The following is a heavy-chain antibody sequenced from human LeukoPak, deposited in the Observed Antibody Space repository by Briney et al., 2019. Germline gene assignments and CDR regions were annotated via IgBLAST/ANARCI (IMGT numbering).Heavy chain of an antibody. Sequence: PGGSLRLSCAASGFTFSSYAMSWVRQAPGKGLEWVSAISGSGGSTYYADSVKGRFTISRDNSKNTLYLQMNSLRAEDTAVYYCARDARVVVAAPIDYWGQGTLVTVSS. D-gene: IGHD2-15*01. J-gene: IGHJ4*02. CDR2: ISGSGGST. V-gene: IGHV3-23*01. CDR1: GFTFSSYA. CDR3: ARDARVVVAAPIDY.